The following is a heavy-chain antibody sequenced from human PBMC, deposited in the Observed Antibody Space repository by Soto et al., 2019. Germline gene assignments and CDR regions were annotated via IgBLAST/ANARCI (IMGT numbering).Heavy chain of an antibody. J-gene: IGHJ4*02. Sequence: QVQLVQSGAEVKKPGASVKVSCKASGYTFTSHYMHWVRQAPGQGLEWMGIINPNGENTDYAKKFKGRITMTTDTSTSTVYMDLSNLRSEDTAVYYFAKAGRLMVYALEYWCQGTLLTVSS. V-gene: IGHV1-46*01. CDR3: AKAGRLMVYALEY. CDR2: INPNGENT. D-gene: IGHD2-8*01. CDR1: GYTFTSHY.